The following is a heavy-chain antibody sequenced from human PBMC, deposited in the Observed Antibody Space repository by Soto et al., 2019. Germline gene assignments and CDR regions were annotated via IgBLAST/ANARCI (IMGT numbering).Heavy chain of an antibody. CDR3: AKDLSVQGLAKSGGYDILTGYQNGGY. Sequence: GGSLRLSCAASGFTFSSYAMSWVRQAPGKGLEWVSAISGSGGSTYYADSVKGRFTISRDNSKNTLYLQMNSLRAEDTAVYYCAKDLSVQGLAKSGGYDILTGYQNGGYWGQGTLVTVSS. CDR2: ISGSGGST. CDR1: GFTFSSYA. V-gene: IGHV3-23*01. D-gene: IGHD3-9*01. J-gene: IGHJ4*02.